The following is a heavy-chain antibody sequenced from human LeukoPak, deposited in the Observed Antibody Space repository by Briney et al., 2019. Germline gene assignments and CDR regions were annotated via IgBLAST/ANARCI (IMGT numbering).Heavy chain of an antibody. CDR3: ARGGRWLQLPDY. CDR2: ISGSGGST. J-gene: IGHJ4*02. CDR1: GFTFSSYA. Sequence: GGSLRLSCAASGFTFSSYAMSWVRQAPGKGLEWVSAISGSGGSTYYADSVKGRFTISRDNSENTLYLQMNSLRAEDTAVYYCARGGRWLQLPDYWGQGTLVTVSS. D-gene: IGHD5-24*01. V-gene: IGHV3-23*01.